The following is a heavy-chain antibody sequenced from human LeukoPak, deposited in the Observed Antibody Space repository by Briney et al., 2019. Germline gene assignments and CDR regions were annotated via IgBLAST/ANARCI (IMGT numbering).Heavy chain of an antibody. CDR1: GYTFTGYY. J-gene: IGHJ4*02. D-gene: IGHD5-12*01. CDR2: INPNSGGP. Sequence: ASVKVSCKASGYTFTGYYMHWVRQAPGQGLEWMGRINPNSGGPNYAQKFQGRVTMTRDTSINTAYMELSRLRSDDTAMYYRARAVAPYYFDHWGQGTLVTVSS. CDR3: ARAVAPYYFDH. V-gene: IGHV1-2*06.